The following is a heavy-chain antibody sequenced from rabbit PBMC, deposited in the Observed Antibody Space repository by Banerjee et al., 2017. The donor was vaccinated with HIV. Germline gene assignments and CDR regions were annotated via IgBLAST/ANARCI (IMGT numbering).Heavy chain of an antibody. Sequence: QEQLEESGGGLVKPEGSLTLTCKASGFSFSDRDVMCWVRQAPGKGLEWIACINTATGKAVYANWANGRFTISNDNAQNTVFLQMTSLTVADTATYFCARDPAYSSGSGSAIPYLWGPGTLVTVS. J-gene: IGHJ4*01. CDR3: ARDPAYSSGSGSAIPYL. CDR1: GFSFSDRDV. V-gene: IGHV1S45*01. CDR2: INTATGKA. D-gene: IGHD1-1*01.